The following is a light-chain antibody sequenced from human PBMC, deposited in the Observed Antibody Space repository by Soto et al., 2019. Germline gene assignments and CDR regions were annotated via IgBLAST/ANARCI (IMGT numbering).Light chain of an antibody. V-gene: IGKV3-20*01. CDR2: GAS. CDR1: QSVNSIY. CDR3: QQYGSSPLT. Sequence: EIVLTQSPGTLSLSPGERATLSCRASQSVNSIYLAWYQQKPGQAPRLLIYGASSRATGIPDRFSGSGSGTDFTLIISRLEPEDFAVYFCQQYGSSPLTFGGGTKVDIK. J-gene: IGKJ4*01.